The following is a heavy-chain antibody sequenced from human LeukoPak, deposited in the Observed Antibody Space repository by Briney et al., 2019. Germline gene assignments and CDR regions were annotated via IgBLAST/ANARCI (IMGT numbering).Heavy chain of an antibody. V-gene: IGHV4-39*07. D-gene: IGHD5-12*01. CDR1: GGSISSSSYY. Sequence: SSETLSLTCTVSGGSISSSSYYWGWIRQPPGKGLEWIGSIYYSGSTYYNPSLKSRVTISVDTSKNQFSLKLSSVTAADTAAYYCARGDSIYGAYSGYDYWGQGTLVTVSS. J-gene: IGHJ4*02. CDR2: IYYSGST. CDR3: ARGDSIYGAYSGYDY.